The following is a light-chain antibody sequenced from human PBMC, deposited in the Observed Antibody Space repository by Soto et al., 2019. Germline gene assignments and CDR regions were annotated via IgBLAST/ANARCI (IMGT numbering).Light chain of an antibody. CDR2: DVS. Sequence: QSALTQPASVSGSPGQSITISCTGTSSDVGCYNYVSWYQQHPGKAPKLMIYDVSNRPSGVSNRFSGSKSGNTASLTISGLHAEDEADYYCISYTSSSTLLYVFGTGTKLTVL. V-gene: IGLV2-14*01. J-gene: IGLJ1*01. CDR1: SSDVGCYNY. CDR3: ISYTSSSTLLYV.